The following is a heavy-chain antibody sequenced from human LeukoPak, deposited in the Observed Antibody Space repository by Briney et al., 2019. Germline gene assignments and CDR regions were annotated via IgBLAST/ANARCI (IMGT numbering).Heavy chain of an antibody. D-gene: IGHD6-19*01. CDR2: INTNTGNP. J-gene: IGHJ4*02. V-gene: IGHV7-4-1*02. CDR3: ARAQYSSGCYSFDY. Sequence: GASVKVSCKASGYTFTSYAMNWVRQAPGQGLEWMGWINTNTGNPTYAQGFTGRFVFSLDTSVSTAYLQISNLKAEDTAVYYCARAQYSSGCYSFDYWGQGTLVTVSS. CDR1: GYTFTSYA.